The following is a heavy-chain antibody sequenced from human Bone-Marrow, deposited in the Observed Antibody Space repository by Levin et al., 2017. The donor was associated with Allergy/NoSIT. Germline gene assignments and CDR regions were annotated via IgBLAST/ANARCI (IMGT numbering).Heavy chain of an antibody. D-gene: IGHD2-15*01. CDR3: ARGGFWRFDY. J-gene: IGHJ4*02. V-gene: IGHV4-4*02. Sequence: SQTLSLTCDVSGDSISTTWWWSWVRQPPGKGLEWIGEVHHYKGSNYSPSLKSRVFIYVDKSKNQFALKLNSVTAADTAVYYCARGGFWRFDYWGQGNLVIVSS. CDR1: GDSISTTWW. CDR2: VHHYKGS.